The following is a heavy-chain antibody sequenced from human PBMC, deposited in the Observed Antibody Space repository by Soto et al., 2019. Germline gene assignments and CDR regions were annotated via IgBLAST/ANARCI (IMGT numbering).Heavy chain of an antibody. V-gene: IGHV3-48*02. CDR1: GFTSSSYS. CDR3: ARDLATMVRGVIITYNYGMDV. Sequence: GGSLRLSCAASGFTSSSYSMNWVRQAPGKGLEWVSYISSRSSIIYYADSVKGRFTISRDNAKNSLYLQMNSLRDEDTAVYYCARDLATMVRGVIITYNYGMDVWGQGTTVTVS. J-gene: IGHJ6*02. D-gene: IGHD3-10*01. CDR2: ISSRSSII.